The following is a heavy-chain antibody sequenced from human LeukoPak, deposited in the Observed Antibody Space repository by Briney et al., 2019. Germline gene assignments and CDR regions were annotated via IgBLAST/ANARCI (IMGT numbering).Heavy chain of an antibody. CDR3: ARGGAAAGITRYNWIDP. Sequence: SETLSLTCAVYGGSFSGYYWSWIRQPRGKGLEWIGEINHSGSTNYNPSLKSRVTISVDTSKNQFSLKLSSVTAADTAVYFCARGGAAAGITRYNWIDPWGQGTLVTVSS. CDR1: GGSFSGYY. J-gene: IGHJ5*02. V-gene: IGHV4-34*01. D-gene: IGHD6-13*01. CDR2: INHSGST.